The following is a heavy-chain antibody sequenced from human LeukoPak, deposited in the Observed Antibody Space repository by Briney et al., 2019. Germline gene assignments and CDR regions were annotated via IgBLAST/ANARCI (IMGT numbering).Heavy chain of an antibody. J-gene: IGHJ4*02. V-gene: IGHV4-59*01. CDR1: GGSIGDYY. D-gene: IGHD5-18*01. CDR3: ARLRGYTYGSDFDY. Sequence: SSETLSLTCTVSGGSIGDYYWNWIRQPPGKGLEWIGYIYYSGSTNYNPSLKSRVTISVDMSKNQFSLKVSSVSAADTAVYFCARLRGYTYGSDFDYWSQGTLVTVSS. CDR2: IYYSGST.